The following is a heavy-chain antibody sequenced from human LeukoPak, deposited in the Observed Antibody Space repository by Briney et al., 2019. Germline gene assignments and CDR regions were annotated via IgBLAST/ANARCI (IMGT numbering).Heavy chain of an antibody. J-gene: IGHJ4*02. CDR3: ARGMTTMIMAPGY. CDR2: IYSGGTT. CDR1: GFTVSSNY. Sequence: PGGSLRLSCAASGFTVSSNYMTWVRQAPGKGLEWVSIIYSGGTTYYADSVKGRFTISRDSSKNTLSLQMNSLKLEDTAVYYCARGMTTMIMAPGYWGQGTRVTVSS. D-gene: IGHD4-23*01. V-gene: IGHV3-53*01.